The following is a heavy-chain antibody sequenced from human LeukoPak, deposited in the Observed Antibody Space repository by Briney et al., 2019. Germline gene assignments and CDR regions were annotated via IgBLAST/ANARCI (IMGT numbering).Heavy chain of an antibody. Sequence: PSETLSLTCTVSGGSISSSSYYWGWIRQPPGKGLEWVSAISGSGGSTYYADSVKGRFTISRDNSKNTLYLQMNSLRAEDTAVYYCAKDTRGPAGYSSGWKVFQHWGQGTLVTVSS. CDR1: GGSISSSSYY. V-gene: IGHV3-23*01. CDR2: ISGSGGST. J-gene: IGHJ1*01. D-gene: IGHD6-19*01. CDR3: AKDTRGPAGYSSGWKVFQH.